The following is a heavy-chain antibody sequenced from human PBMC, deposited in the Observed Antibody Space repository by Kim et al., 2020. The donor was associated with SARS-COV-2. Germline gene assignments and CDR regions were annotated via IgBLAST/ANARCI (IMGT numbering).Heavy chain of an antibody. CDR3: ARDQAGYAFDI. J-gene: IGHJ3*02. D-gene: IGHD3-10*01. V-gene: IGHV4-59*01. CDR2: T. Sequence: TYYNPTPKSRVTISVDTSKNQFSLKLSSVTAADMAVYYCARDQAGYAFDIWGQGTMVTVSS.